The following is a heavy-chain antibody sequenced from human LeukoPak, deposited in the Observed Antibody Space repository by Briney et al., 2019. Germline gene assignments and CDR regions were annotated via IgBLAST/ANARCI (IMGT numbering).Heavy chain of an antibody. Sequence: GGSLRLSCAASGFAFSSYTMSWVRQAPGKGLEWVSTITTSDGNTYYADSVKGRFTISRDNSKNTLYLQMNSLRAEDTAVYYCARDFPGMDVWGQGTTVTVSS. CDR1: GFAFSSYT. CDR3: ARDFPGMDV. CDR2: ITTSDGNT. V-gene: IGHV3-23*01. J-gene: IGHJ6*02.